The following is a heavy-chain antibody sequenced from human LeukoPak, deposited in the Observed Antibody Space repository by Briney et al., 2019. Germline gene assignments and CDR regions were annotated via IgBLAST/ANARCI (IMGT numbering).Heavy chain of an antibody. V-gene: IGHV1-3*01. CDR2: INAGNGNT. J-gene: IGHJ6*02. Sequence: ASVKVSCKASGYTFTSYAMHWVRQAPGQRLEWMGWINAGNGNTKYSQKFQGRVTITRDTSASIAYMELSSLRSEDTAVYFCARDQCSSTTCSIDVWGQGTTVTVSS. CDR3: ARDQCSSTTCSIDV. D-gene: IGHD2-2*01. CDR1: GYTFTSYA.